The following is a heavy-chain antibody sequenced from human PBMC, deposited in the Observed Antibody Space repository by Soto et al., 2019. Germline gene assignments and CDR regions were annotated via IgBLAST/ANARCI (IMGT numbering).Heavy chain of an antibody. Sequence: QVQLQQWGAGLLRPSATLSLTCAFYGGSFDDFYWSWVRQSPGKGLDWVGAISHAGGTNYSPSLASRVSISVDTSKNQFSLHLRSVTAADTGLYYCARGQLVWYGDLTPYHRDMDVWGQGTTVTVSS. CDR3: ARGQLVWYGDLTPYHRDMDV. D-gene: IGHD3-10*01. J-gene: IGHJ6*02. CDR2: ISHAGGT. V-gene: IGHV4-34*02. CDR1: GGSFDDFY.